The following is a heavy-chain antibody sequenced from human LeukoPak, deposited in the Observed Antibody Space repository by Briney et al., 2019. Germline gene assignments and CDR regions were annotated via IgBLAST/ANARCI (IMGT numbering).Heavy chain of an antibody. CDR2: INPNSGGT. CDR1: GYTFTGYY. J-gene: IGHJ3*02. V-gene: IGHV1-2*02. CDR3: ARGLSSGWRWLELDHAFDI. D-gene: IGHD5-24*01. Sequence: APSVKVSCKASGYTFTGYYMHWVRQAPRQGLEWMGWINPNSGGTNYAQKLQGRITMTTDTSTSTAYMELSSLRSEDTAVYYCARGLSSGWRWLELDHAFDIWGQGTMVTVSS.